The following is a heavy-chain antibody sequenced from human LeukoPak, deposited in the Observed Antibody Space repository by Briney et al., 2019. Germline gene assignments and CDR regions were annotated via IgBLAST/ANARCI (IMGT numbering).Heavy chain of an antibody. V-gene: IGHV4-59*08. CDR1: GASISSYY. CDR2: IYYSGST. D-gene: IGHD4-17*01. Sequence: SETLSLTCTVSGASISSYYWSWVRQPPGKGLEWIGFIYYSGSTNYNPSLKSRVTISVDTSKNQFSLKLSSVTAADTAVYYCARIKTTVTTVYFDLWGRGILVTVSS. J-gene: IGHJ2*01. CDR3: ARIKTTVTTVYFDL.